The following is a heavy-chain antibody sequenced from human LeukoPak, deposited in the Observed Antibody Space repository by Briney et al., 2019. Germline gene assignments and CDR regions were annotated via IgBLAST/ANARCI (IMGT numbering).Heavy chain of an antibody. CDR2: ISYDGSNK. J-gene: IGHJ4*02. CDR3: ARVEGEWDYFDY. Sequence: GGSLRLSCAASGFIFSNYPMHWVRQAPGKGLEWVAVISYDGSNKYYADSVKGRFTISRDNSKNTLYLQMNSLRAEDTAVYYCARVEGEWDYFDYWGQGTLVTVSS. D-gene: IGHD3-10*01. CDR1: GFIFSNYP. V-gene: IGHV3-30-3*01.